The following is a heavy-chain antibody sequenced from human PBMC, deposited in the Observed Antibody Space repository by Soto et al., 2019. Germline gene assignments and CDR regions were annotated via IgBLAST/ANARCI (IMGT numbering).Heavy chain of an antibody. CDR3: ARVRATATTSYFDY. Sequence: QVQLVESGGGVVQPGRSLRLSCAASGFTFSSYGMHWVRQAPGKGLEWVAVIWYDGSNKYYADSVKGRFTISRDNSKNTLYLQMNSLRAEDTAVYYCARVRATATTSYFDYWGQGTLVTVSS. D-gene: IGHD4-4*01. CDR2: IWYDGSNK. CDR1: GFTFSSYG. V-gene: IGHV3-33*01. J-gene: IGHJ4*02.